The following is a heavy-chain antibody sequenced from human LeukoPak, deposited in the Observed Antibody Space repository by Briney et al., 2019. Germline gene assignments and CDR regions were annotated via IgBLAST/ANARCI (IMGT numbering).Heavy chain of an antibody. CDR1: GGSFSDYW. Sequence: SETLSLTCAVYGGSFSDYWWTWIRQSPGKGLEWIGEVNHSGRTNYNPSLKSRVSISVDRSKNQFSLKLSSVTAADTAVYYCARDLSEYGWFGELYYWGQGTLVTVSS. V-gene: IGHV4-34*01. D-gene: IGHD3-10*01. CDR3: ARDLSEYGWFGELYY. CDR2: VNHSGRT. J-gene: IGHJ4*02.